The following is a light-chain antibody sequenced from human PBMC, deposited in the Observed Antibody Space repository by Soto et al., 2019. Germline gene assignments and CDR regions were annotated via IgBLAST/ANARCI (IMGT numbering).Light chain of an antibody. CDR1: GNDVGAYNY. CDR2: GVV. V-gene: IGLV2-11*01. CDR3: CSYAGGYTYL. Sequence: QSVLTQPRSVSGSPGQSVTISCTGTGNDVGAYNYVSWYQQHPGRPPKLLIYGVVRWPSGVPDRFSGSKSGNTASLTISGLQAEDEADYFCCSYAGGYTYLFGDGKKVTV. J-gene: IGLJ1*01.